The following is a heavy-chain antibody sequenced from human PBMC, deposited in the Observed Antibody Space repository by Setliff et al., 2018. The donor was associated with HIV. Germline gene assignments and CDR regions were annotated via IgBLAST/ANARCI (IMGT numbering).Heavy chain of an antibody. Sequence: SETLSLTCTVSGGSISSGSYYWSWIRQPAGKGLEWIGHIYYSGSTYYNPSLKSRVTISVDTSKNQFSLKLSSVTAADTAVYYCAGSIVVVTAAPLTWGQGTLVTVSS. CDR1: GGSISSGSYY. J-gene: IGHJ5*02. D-gene: IGHD2-21*02. CDR2: IYYSGST. CDR3: AGSIVVVTAAPLT. V-gene: IGHV4-39*01.